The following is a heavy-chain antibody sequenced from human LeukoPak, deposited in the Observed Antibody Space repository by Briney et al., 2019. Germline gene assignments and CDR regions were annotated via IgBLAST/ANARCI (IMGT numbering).Heavy chain of an antibody. CDR1: GFTFSTYS. Sequence: PGGSLRLSCTASGFTFSTYSMNWVRQAPGKGLEWVSYISIGSTYVYYADSVEDRFTVSRDNAKNSLVLQMNSLRAEDTAVYYCARGVSGATALDFWGQGTLVTVSS. V-gene: IGHV3-21*01. D-gene: IGHD4/OR15-4a*01. CDR2: ISIGSTYV. CDR3: ARGVSGATALDF. J-gene: IGHJ4*02.